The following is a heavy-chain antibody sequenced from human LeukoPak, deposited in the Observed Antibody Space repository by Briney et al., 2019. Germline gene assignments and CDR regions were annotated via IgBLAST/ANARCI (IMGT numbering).Heavy chain of an antibody. CDR1: GFMFSSYS. J-gene: IGHJ4*02. D-gene: IGHD2-21*02. Sequence: PGGSLRLSCAASGFMFSSYSMNWLRQSPGKGLEWVSSISSNSKYKYYTESVKGRFTISRDNAKNSLFLQMNSLRAEDTAVYYCARDQGNGDGYDVVDFDCWGQGILVTVSS. CDR3: ARDQGNGDGYDVVDFDC. CDR2: ISSNSKYK. V-gene: IGHV3-21*01.